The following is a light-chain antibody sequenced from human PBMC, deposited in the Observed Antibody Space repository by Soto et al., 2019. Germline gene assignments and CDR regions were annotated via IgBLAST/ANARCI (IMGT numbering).Light chain of an antibody. Sequence: QSALTQPPSASGSPGQSVTISCTGTQNDIGVYDFVSWYQHHPGKAPRLIIYEVVQRPSGVPDRFSGSKSGNTDSLTVSGLQAADEADYFCKSYAVSNTYVFGSGTKVTVL. V-gene: IGLV2-8*01. CDR1: QNDIGVYDF. CDR3: KSYAVSNTYV. J-gene: IGLJ1*01. CDR2: EVV.